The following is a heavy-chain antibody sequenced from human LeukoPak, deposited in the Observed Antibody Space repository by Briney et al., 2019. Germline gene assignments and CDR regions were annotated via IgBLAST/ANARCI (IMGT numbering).Heavy chain of an antibody. CDR3: GRAQWLLPPDI. V-gene: IGHV4-4*07. CDR2: IQASGST. D-gene: IGHD5-12*01. CDR1: GGSINSYY. Sequence: SETLSLTCTVSGGSINSYYRSWIRQPAGKGLEWIGRIQASGSTTYNPSLKSRVTMSADTSKNQFSLKLSSVTAADTAIYYCGRAQWLLPPDIWGQGTMVTVSS. J-gene: IGHJ3*02.